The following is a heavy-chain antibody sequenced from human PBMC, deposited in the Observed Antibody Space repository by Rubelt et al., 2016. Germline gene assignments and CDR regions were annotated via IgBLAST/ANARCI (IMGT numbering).Heavy chain of an antibody. V-gene: IGHV4-39*01. Sequence: QLQLQESGPGLVKPSETLSLTCTVSGGSISSSSYYWGWIRQPPGKGLEWIESIYYSGSTYYNPSLTGRVAISVDPARDQLSRRLSSVTAADTAVYYCAVSEEAGADLDYWSQGTLVTVSS. J-gene: IGHJ4*02. CDR2: IYYSGST. D-gene: IGHD6-19*01. CDR1: GGSISSSSYY. CDR3: AVSEEAGADLDY.